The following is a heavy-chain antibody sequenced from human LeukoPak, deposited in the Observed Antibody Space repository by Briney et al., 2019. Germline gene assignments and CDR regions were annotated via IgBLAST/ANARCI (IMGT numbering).Heavy chain of an antibody. Sequence: SETLSLTCTVSGGFISSSSYYWGWIRQPPGKGLEWIGSMYYSGSTYYNPSLKSRVTISVDTSKNQFSLKLSSVTAADTAVYYCARRSGYYSGAFDIWGQGTMVTVSS. J-gene: IGHJ3*02. CDR3: ARRSGYYSGAFDI. CDR2: MYYSGST. CDR1: GGFISSSSYY. D-gene: IGHD3-22*01. V-gene: IGHV4-39*01.